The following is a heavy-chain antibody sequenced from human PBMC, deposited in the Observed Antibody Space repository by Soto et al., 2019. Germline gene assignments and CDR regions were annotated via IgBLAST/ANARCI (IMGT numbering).Heavy chain of an antibody. V-gene: IGHV3-15*07. CDR2: IKSKTDGGTT. Sequence: GGSLRLSCAASGFTFSNAWMNWVRQAPGKGLEWVGRIKSKTDGGTTDYAAPVKGRFTISRDDSKNTLYLQMNSLKTEDTAVYYCTTGSYFDSSGYYLNYYYYGMDVWGQGTTVTVSS. CDR1: GFTFSNAW. D-gene: IGHD3-22*01. J-gene: IGHJ6*02. CDR3: TTGSYFDSSGYYLNYYYYGMDV.